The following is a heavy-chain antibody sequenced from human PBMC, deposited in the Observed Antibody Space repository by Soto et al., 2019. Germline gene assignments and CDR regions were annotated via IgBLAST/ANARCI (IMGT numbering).Heavy chain of an antibody. V-gene: IGHV3-15*07. Sequence: GGSLRLSCAASGFTLSNAGMNWVRQAPGKGLEWVGRIKSKTDGGTTDYAAPVKGRFTISRDDSKNMLYLQMNSLKTEDTAVYYCTTPHCSSTSCYSVFDYWGQGTLVTVSS. J-gene: IGHJ4*02. CDR1: GFTLSNAG. CDR2: IKSKTDGGTT. CDR3: TTPHCSSTSCYSVFDY. D-gene: IGHD2-2*01.